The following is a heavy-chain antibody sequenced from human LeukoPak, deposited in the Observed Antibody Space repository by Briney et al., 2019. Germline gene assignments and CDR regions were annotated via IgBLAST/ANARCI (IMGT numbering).Heavy chain of an antibody. Sequence: GGSLRLSCAASGFTFSSYAMHWVRQAPGKGLEWVAVISYDGSNKYYADSVKGRFTISRDNSKNTLYLQMNSLRAEDTAVYYCARGATIIGAVISQSNWFDPWGQGTLVTVSS. CDR1: GFTFSSYA. J-gene: IGHJ5*02. V-gene: IGHV3-30-3*01. CDR3: ARGATIIGAVISQSNWFDP. CDR2: ISYDGSNK. D-gene: IGHD3-3*01.